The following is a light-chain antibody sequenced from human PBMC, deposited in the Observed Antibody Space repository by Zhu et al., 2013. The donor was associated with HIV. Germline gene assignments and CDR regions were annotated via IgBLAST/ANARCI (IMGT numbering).Light chain of an antibody. J-gene: IGLJ2*01. Sequence: QSALTQPPSASGSPGQSVTISCTGTSSDVGRYNYVSWYQQHPGKAPKLIIYEVTNRPSGVPDRFSGSKSGNTASLTVSGLQAEDEADYYCTSYAGRNNVLLGGGIKLTVL. CDR1: SSDVGRYNY. CDR2: EVT. CDR3: TSYAGRNNVL. V-gene: IGLV2-8*01.